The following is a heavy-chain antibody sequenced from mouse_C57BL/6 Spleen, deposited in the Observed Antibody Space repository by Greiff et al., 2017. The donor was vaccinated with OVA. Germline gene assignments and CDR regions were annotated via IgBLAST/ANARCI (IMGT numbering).Heavy chain of an antibody. V-gene: IGHV2-2*01. Sequence: VKLQESGPGLVQPSQSLSITCTVSGFSLTSYGVHWVRQSPGKGLEWLGVIWSGGSTDYNAAFISRLSISKDNSKSQVFFKMNSLQADDTAIYYCARSGDGYYGGYFDYWGQGTTLTVSS. CDR3: ARSGDGYYGGYFDY. CDR1: GFSLTSYG. CDR2: IWSGGST. J-gene: IGHJ2*01. D-gene: IGHD2-3*01.